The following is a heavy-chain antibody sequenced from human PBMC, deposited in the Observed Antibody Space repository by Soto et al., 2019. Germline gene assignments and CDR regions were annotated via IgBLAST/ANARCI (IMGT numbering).Heavy chain of an antibody. J-gene: IGHJ4*02. CDR3: AHRGQWPRAGGYDY. CDR1: GFSLSTSGVG. V-gene: IGHV2-5*05. CDR2: IYWDDDK. Sequence: QITLKESGPTLVKPTQTLTLTCTFSGFSLSTSGVGVGWIRQPPGKALAWLALIYWDDDKRYGPSLKSRLTITQDTSKNQVVLTMTNMDPVDTATYYCAHRGQWPRAGGYDYWGQGTLVTVSS. D-gene: IGHD6-19*01.